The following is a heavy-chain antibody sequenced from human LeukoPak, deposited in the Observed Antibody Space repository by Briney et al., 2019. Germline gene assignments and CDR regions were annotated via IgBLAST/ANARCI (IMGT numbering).Heavy chain of an antibody. J-gene: IGHJ4*02. CDR3: ANQIRHIVVVPANRPSY. Sequence: GGSLRLSCAASGFTFSSYAMSWVRQAPGKGLEWVSAISGSGGSTYYADSVKGRFTISRDNSKNTLYLQMNSLRAEDTAVYYCANQIRHIVVVPANRPSYWGQGTLVTVSS. CDR2: ISGSGGST. V-gene: IGHV3-23*01. D-gene: IGHD2-2*01. CDR1: GFTFSSYA.